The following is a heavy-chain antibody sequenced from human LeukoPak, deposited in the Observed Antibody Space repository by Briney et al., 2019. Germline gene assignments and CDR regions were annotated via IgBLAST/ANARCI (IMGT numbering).Heavy chain of an antibody. V-gene: IGHV4-34*12. D-gene: IGHD3-22*01. CDR3: AKDGINYYDISGYDI. CDR1: GGSFSGYY. CDR2: IIHSGGT. Sequence: SETLSLTCAVYGGSFSGYYWSWIRQPPGKGLEWIGEIIHSGGTNYNPSLKSRLTISVDTSKNQFSLKLSSVTAADTAVYYCAKDGINYYDISGYDIWGQGTLVTVS. J-gene: IGHJ4*02.